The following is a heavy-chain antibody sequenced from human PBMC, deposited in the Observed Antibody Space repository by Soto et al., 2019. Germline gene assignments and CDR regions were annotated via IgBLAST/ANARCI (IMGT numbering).Heavy chain of an antibody. CDR3: ARHNEWFGGYYYYGMDV. CDR1: GGSISSSSYY. Sequence: QLQLQESGPGLVKPSETLSLTCTVSGGSISSSSYYWGWIRQPPGKGLEWIGSIYYSGSTYYNPSLKSRVTISVDTSKNQFSLKLSSVTAADTAVYYCARHNEWFGGYYYYGMDVWGQGTTVTVSS. D-gene: IGHD3-10*01. CDR2: IYYSGST. J-gene: IGHJ6*02. V-gene: IGHV4-39*01.